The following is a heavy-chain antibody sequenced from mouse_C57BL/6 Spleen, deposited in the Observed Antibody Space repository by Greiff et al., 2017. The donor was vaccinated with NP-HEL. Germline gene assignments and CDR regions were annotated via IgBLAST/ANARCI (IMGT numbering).Heavy chain of an antibody. V-gene: IGHV5-4*01. CDR3: AGDRRLGRGGGYFDY. D-gene: IGHD4-1*01. J-gene: IGHJ2*01. CDR1: GFTFSSYA. Sequence: EVQGVESGGGLVKPGGSLKLSCAASGFTFSSYAMSWVRQTPEKRLEWVATISDGGSYTYYPDNVKGRFTMPRDNATNNPYLQLSHLKSEDTAVYYCAGDRRLGRGGGYFDYWGKGTTLTVSS. CDR2: ISDGGSYT.